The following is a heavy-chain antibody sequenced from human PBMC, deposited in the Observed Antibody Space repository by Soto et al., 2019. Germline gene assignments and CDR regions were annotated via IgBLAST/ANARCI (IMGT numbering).Heavy chain of an antibody. J-gene: IGHJ2*01. V-gene: IGHV1-58*01. Sequence: QMQLVQSGPEVKKPGTSVKVSCKASGFPFSRSAVQWVRQARGQRLERIGGIVVGSGNTKYAQKFQERVTVTRDMSTSTAYMELSSLRSEDTAVYYCAATDPGDYWYFDLWGRGTVVSVSS. CDR2: IVVGSGNT. CDR1: GFPFSRSA. D-gene: IGHD4-17*01. CDR3: AATDPGDYWYFDL.